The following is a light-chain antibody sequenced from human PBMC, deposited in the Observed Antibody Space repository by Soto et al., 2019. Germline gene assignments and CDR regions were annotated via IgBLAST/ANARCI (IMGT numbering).Light chain of an antibody. J-gene: IGKJ4*01. CDR3: QQYDNLPLT. V-gene: IGKV1-33*01. Sequence: DIQMTQSPSSLSASVGDRVTITCQASQDITNYLHWFQQKPGKATKLLIYDASNLETGVPSRFSGSGSGTDFTLTISSLQPEDIATYYCQQYDNLPLTFGGGTKVDIK. CDR1: QDITNY. CDR2: DAS.